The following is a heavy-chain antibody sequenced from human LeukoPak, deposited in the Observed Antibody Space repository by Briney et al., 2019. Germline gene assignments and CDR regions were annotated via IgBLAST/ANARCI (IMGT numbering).Heavy chain of an antibody. D-gene: IGHD3-10*01. CDR3: AKVRQYPRLRGCFDY. CDR2: ISYDGSNK. CDR1: GFTFSSYG. J-gene: IGHJ4*02. V-gene: IGHV3-30*18. Sequence: GGSLRLSCAASGFTFSSYGMHWVRQAPGKGLEWVAVISYDGSNKYYADSVRGRFTISRDNSKNTLYLQMNSLRAEDTAVYYCAKVRQYPRLRGCFDYWGQGTLVTVSS.